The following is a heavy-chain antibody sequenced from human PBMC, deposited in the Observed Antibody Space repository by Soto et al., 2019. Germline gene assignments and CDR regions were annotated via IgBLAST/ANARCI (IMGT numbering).Heavy chain of an antibody. CDR3: ARGRKLLSRPSIAVAGLDY. J-gene: IGHJ4*02. CDR2: INHSGST. Sequence: SETLSLTCTVSGGSISSYYWSWIRQPPGKGLEWIGEINHSGSTNYNPSLKSRVTISVDTSKNQFSLKLSSVTAADTAVYYCARGRKLLSRPSIAVAGLDYWGQGTLVTVSS. CDR1: GGSISSYY. D-gene: IGHD6-19*01. V-gene: IGHV4-34*01.